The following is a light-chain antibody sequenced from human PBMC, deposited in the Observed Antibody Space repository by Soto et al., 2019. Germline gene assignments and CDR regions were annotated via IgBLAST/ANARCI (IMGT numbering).Light chain of an antibody. CDR1: QSISLY. Sequence: DIQMTQSPSSLSASVGDRVTITCRASQSISLYLNWYYHKPGTAPKLLIYGASSLHSGVPSRFSGSGSGTDFTLTINSLQPEDFATYYCQHSYTSPPKFGTGT. V-gene: IGKV1-39*01. J-gene: IGKJ1*01. CDR2: GAS. CDR3: QHSYTSPPK.